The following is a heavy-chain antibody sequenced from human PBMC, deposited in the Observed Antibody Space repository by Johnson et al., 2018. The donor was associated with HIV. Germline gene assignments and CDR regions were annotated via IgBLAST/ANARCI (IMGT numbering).Heavy chain of an antibody. V-gene: IGHV3-64*07. CDR3: TRGIPNLPITGTRGFDI. CDR1: GFTFSRYD. D-gene: IGHD1-20*01. J-gene: IGHJ3*02. CDR2: ITNGGST. Sequence: VQLVESGGGVVQPGGSLRLSCAACGFTFSRYDMHWVRQAPGKGLEYVSGITNGGSTYSADSVKGRFTISRDNSRNTLYLQMGSLRDEDMAVYYCTRGIPNLPITGTRGFDIWGQGTMVTVSS.